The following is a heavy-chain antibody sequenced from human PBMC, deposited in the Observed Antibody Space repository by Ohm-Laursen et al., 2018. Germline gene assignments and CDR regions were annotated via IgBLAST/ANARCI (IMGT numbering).Heavy chain of an antibody. CDR2: IYYSGST. V-gene: IGHV4-59*01. CDR1: GGSISSYY. D-gene: IGHD3-22*01. CDR3: ARDTYYYDSSGYYRGGTVRYYYGMDV. Sequence: SDTLSLTCIVSGGSISSYYWSWIRQPPGKGLEWIGYIYYSGSTNYNPSLKSRVTISVDTSKNQFSLKLSSVTAADTAVYYCARDTYYYDSSGYYRGGTVRYYYGMDVWGQGTTVTVSS. J-gene: IGHJ6*02.